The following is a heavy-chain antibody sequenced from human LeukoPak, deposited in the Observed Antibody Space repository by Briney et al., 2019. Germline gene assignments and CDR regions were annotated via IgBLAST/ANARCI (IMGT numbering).Heavy chain of an antibody. CDR2: INHSGST. CDR3: ARLSWELLARAFDI. J-gene: IGHJ3*02. V-gene: IGHV4-34*01. D-gene: IGHD1-26*01. Sequence: PSETLSLTCAVYGGSFSGYYWSWIRQPPGKGLEWIGEINHSGSTNYNPSLKSRVTISVDTSKNQFSLKLSSVTAADTAVYYCARLSWELLARAFDIWGQGTMVTVSS. CDR1: GGSFSGYY.